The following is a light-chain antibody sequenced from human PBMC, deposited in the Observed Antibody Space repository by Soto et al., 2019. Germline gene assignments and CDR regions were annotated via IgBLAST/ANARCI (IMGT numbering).Light chain of an antibody. CDR1: QSVTDF. CDR3: QQRSGWPPLT. CDR2: DAS. J-gene: IGKJ4*01. V-gene: IGKV3-11*01. Sequence: EIVLTQSPAPRSMSPGERATLSCRASQSVTDFLAWYQQKPGQAPRLLIYDASNRAPGVPARFSGSGSGTDFTLTISSLEPEDSAFYYCQQRSGWPPLTFGGGTKVAIK.